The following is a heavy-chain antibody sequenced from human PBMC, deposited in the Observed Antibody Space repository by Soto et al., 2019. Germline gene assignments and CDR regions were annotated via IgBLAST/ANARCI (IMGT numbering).Heavy chain of an antibody. V-gene: IGHV3-7*01. D-gene: IGHD1-26*01. CDR1: GFTFSSYW. Sequence: GGSLRLSCAASGFTFSSYWMSWVRQAPGKGLEWVANIKQDGSEKYYVDSVKGRFTISRDNAKNSLHLQMNSLRAEDTAVYYCARALIVDYYYYGMDVWGQGTTVTVSS. CDR2: IKQDGSEK. J-gene: IGHJ6*02. CDR3: ARALIVDYYYYGMDV.